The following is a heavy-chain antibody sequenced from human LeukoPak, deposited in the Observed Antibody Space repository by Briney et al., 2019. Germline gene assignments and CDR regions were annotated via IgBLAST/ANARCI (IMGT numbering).Heavy chain of an antibody. J-gene: IGHJ6*04. V-gene: IGHV4-61*02. CDR3: AREREMFCLDGGDV. CDR2: IYTSGST. CDR1: GGSISSGSYY. Sequence: SETLSLTCTVSGGSISSGSYYWSWIRQPAGKGLEWIGRIYTSGSTNYNPSLRSRVTISVDTSKNQFSLKLSSVTAADTAVYYWAREREMFCLDGGDVGGKGTRV. D-gene: IGHD3-16*01.